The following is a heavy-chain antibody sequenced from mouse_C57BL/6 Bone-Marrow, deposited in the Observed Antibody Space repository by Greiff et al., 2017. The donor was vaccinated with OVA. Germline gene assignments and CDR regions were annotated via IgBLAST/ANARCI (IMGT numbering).Heavy chain of an antibody. J-gene: IGHJ4*01. Sequence: VQLQQSGAELVRPGASVKLSCTASGFNIKDDYMHWVKQRPEQGLEWIGWIDPENGDTEYASKFQGKATITADTSSNTAYLQLSSLTSEDTAVYYCTPTSMDYWGQGTSVTVSS. CDR3: TPTSMDY. CDR1: GFNIKDDY. CDR2: IDPENGDT. V-gene: IGHV14-4*01.